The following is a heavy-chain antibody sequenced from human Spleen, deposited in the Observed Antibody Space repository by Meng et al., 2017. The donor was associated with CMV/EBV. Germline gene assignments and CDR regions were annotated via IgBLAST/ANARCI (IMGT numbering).Heavy chain of an antibody. CDR3: VRVLDSSGYWGSVYYGMDV. D-gene: IGHD3-22*01. V-gene: IGHV3-48*03. Sequence: GGSLRLSCAASGFTFSSYEMNWVRQAPGKGLEWVSYISGSGSTVYYADSVKGRFTISRDNVKNSLYLQINRLRAEDTAVYYCVRVLDSSGYWGSVYYGMDVWGQGTTVTVSS. CDR1: GFTFSSYE. J-gene: IGHJ6*02. CDR2: ISGSGSTV.